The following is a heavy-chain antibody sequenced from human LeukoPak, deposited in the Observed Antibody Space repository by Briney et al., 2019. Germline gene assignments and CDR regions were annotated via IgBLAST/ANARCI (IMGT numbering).Heavy chain of an antibody. CDR2: IYWDDDK. V-gene: IGHV2-5*02. J-gene: IGHJ4*02. Sequence: SGPTLVKPTPTLTLTCTFSGFSLTTTAVGGGWIRQPPGKALEGLALIYWDDDKLYIPSLKSMLTITKDTSKTQAVLTMTSMDPVDTATYYCARPYSGNFYRLDYWGQGTLVTVSS. D-gene: IGHD1-26*01. CDR3: ARPYSGNFYRLDY. CDR1: GFSLTTTAVG.